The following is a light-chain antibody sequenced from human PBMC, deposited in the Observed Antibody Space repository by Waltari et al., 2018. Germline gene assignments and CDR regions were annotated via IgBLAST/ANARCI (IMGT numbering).Light chain of an antibody. CDR3: GQGTHLPYT. Sequence: DVVMTQSPLSLPITPGQPASISCKSSQSLVHSNGNTYLSWYQQKPGQPPRRLIYEVSNKAYGVPDRFCGSGAGTDFTLKISRLEADDVGVYFCGQGTHLPYTFGQGTKVEIK. J-gene: IGKJ2*01. CDR1: QSLVHSNGNTY. V-gene: IGKV2-30*02. CDR2: EVS.